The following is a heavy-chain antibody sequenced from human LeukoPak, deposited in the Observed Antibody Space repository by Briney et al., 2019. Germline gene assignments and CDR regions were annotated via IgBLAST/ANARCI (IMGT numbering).Heavy chain of an antibody. CDR1: GYSISSGYY. D-gene: IGHD3-10*01. CDR3: ARGYKENSFDY. Sequence: SETLSLTCTVSGYSISSGYYWGWIRQPPGKGLEWIGSIYHSGSTYYNPSLKSRVTISVDTSKSQFSLKLSSVTAADTAVYYCARGYKENSFDYWGQGTLVTVSS. CDR2: IYHSGST. V-gene: IGHV4-38-2*02. J-gene: IGHJ4*02.